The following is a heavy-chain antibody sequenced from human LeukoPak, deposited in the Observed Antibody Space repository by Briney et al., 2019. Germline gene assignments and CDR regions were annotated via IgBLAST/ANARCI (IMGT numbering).Heavy chain of an antibody. CDR3: ARGGLDNWFDP. CDR2: IYHSGST. Sequence: SETLFLTCAVSGGSISSSNWWSWVRQPPGKGLEWIGEIYHSGSTNYNPSLKSRVTISIDTSKNQFSLKLTSVTAADTAVYYCARGGLDNWFDPWGQGTLVSVSS. D-gene: IGHD5-12*01. J-gene: IGHJ5*02. V-gene: IGHV4-4*02. CDR1: GGSISSSNW.